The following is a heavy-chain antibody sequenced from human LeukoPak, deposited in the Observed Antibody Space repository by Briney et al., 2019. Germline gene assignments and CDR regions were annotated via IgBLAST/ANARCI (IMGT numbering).Heavy chain of an antibody. CDR1: GCTFSSDG. D-gene: IGHD3-22*01. J-gene: IGHJ4*02. CDR2: IWYDGSNK. CDR3: ARGLYDRSGYYVTPDY. V-gene: IGHV3-33*01. Sequence: PGGSLRLSCAASGCTFSSDGMHWVRQAPGKGLEWVAVIWYDGSNKYYADSVKGRFTISRDNSKNTLYLQMNSLRAADTAVYYCARGLYDRSGYYVTPDYWGQGTLVTVPS.